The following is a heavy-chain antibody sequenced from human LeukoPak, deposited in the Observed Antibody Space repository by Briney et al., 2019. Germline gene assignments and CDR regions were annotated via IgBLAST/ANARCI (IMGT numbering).Heavy chain of an antibody. CDR2: ISSSSSYI. V-gene: IGHV3-21*01. J-gene: IGHJ4*02. D-gene: IGHD2-21*02. CDR1: GFTLSSYS. Sequence: GSLRLYCAASGFTLSSYSMNWVRPAPGKGLEWDSSISSSSSYIYYADSVKCRFTISRDNAKNSLYLQMNSLRAEDRAVYYCARVGVGEYCGGDCYPLRDYWGQGTLVTVSS. CDR3: ARVGVGEYCGGDCYPLRDY.